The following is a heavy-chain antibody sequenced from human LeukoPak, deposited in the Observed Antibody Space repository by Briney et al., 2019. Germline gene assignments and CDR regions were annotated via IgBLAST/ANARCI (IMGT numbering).Heavy chain of an antibody. V-gene: IGHV3-48*03. CDR3: ARGRPYSSGWTDAFDI. J-gene: IGHJ3*02. D-gene: IGHD6-19*01. CDR1: GFTFSSYE. Sequence: GGSLRLSCAASGFTFSSYEMNWVRQAPGKGLEWVSTISSSGSTIYYADSVKGRFTISRDNAKNSLYLQMNSLRAEDTAVYYCARGRPYSSGWTDAFDIWGQGTMVTVSS. CDR2: ISSSGSTI.